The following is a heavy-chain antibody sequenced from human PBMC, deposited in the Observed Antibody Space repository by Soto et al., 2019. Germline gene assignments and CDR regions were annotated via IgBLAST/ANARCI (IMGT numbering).Heavy chain of an antibody. V-gene: IGHV4-59*01. CDR1: GGSISSYY. CDR2: IYYSGST. CDR3: ARSQPEGYCSGGSCYAYYYYYYMDV. J-gene: IGHJ6*03. D-gene: IGHD2-15*01. Sequence: SETLSLTCTVSGGSISSYYWSWIRQPPGKGLEWIGYIYYSGSTNYNPSLKSRVTISVDTSKNQFSLKLSSVTAADTAVYYCARSQPEGYCSGGSCYAYYYYYYMDVWGKGTTVTVSS.